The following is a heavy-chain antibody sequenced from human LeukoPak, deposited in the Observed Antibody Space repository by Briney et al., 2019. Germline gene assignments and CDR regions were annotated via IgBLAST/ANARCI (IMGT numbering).Heavy chain of an antibody. V-gene: IGHV3-23*01. Sequence: GGSLRLSCAASGFTSSSYAMSWVRQAPGKGLEWVSAISGSGGSTYYADSVKGRFTISRDNSKNTLYLQMNSLRAEDTAVYYCAKDGYCSSTSCYWEYYFDYWGQGTLVTVSS. D-gene: IGHD2-2*03. CDR2: ISGSGGST. CDR3: AKDGYCSSTSCYWEYYFDY. CDR1: GFTSSSYA. J-gene: IGHJ4*02.